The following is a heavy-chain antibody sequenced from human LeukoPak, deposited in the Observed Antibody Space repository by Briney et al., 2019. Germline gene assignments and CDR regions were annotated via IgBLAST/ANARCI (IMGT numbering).Heavy chain of an antibody. CDR2: IGIGGDT. J-gene: IGHJ4*02. CDR1: GFTFSSYD. Sequence: GGSLRLSCAASGFTFSSYDMDWVRQATGKGLEWVSAIGIGGDTYYPGSVKGRFTISRVNAKNSLYLQMNSLRAGDTAVYYCARVGIPVTGIDEVDYWGQGTLVTVSS. V-gene: IGHV3-13*01. D-gene: IGHD2-21*02. CDR3: ARVGIPVTGIDEVDY.